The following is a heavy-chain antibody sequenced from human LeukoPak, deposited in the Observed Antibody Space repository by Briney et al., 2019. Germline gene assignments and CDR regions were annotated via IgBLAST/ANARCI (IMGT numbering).Heavy chain of an antibody. CDR2: IYYSGST. J-gene: IGHJ5*02. CDR3: ARVGWFGENWFDP. D-gene: IGHD3-10*01. CDR1: GGSISSYY. Sequence: SETLSLTCTVSGGSISSYYWSWIRQPPGKGLEWLGYIYYSGSTNYNPSLKSRVTISVDTSKGQFSLKLSSVTAADTAVYYCARVGWFGENWFDPWGQGTLVTVSS. V-gene: IGHV4-59*01.